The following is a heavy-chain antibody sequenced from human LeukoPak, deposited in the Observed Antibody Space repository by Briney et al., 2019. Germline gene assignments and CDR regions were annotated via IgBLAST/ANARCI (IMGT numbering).Heavy chain of an antibody. V-gene: IGHV3-21*01. CDR2: ISSSSSYI. CDR1: GFTFSSYS. CDR3: AKVNQLGIRDYFDY. J-gene: IGHJ4*02. Sequence: GGSLRLSCAASGFTFSSYSMNWVRQAPWKGLEWVSSISSSSSYIYYADSVKGRFTISRDNAKNSLYLQMNSLRAEDTAVYYCAKVNQLGIRDYFDYWGQGTLVTVSS. D-gene: IGHD2-2*01.